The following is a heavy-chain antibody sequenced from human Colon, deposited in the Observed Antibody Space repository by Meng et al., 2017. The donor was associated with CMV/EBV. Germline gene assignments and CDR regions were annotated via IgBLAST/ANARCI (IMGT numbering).Heavy chain of an antibody. CDR1: GDSVSGGSYY. J-gene: IGHJ4*02. V-gene: IGHV4-61*01. CDR2: IYNSVST. CDR3: ARDQSADY. Sequence: LSCTVSGDSVSGGSYYWTWIRQAPGKGLEWIGYIYNSVSTNYNPSLKSRVTISVDTSKNQFSLKLTSVTAADTAVYYCARDQSADYWGQGTLVTVSS.